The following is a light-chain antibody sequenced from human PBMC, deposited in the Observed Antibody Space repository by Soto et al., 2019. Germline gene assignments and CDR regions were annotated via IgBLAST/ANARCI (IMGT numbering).Light chain of an antibody. CDR2: DAS. CDR3: QQYNNWPLT. V-gene: IGKV3-15*01. J-gene: IGKJ4*02. Sequence: EIVMTQSPATLSVSPGERATLSCRASQSVSSNLAWYQQKPGQAPRLLIYDASTRATGIPARFSGSGSGTEFTLTISSLQSEDFAVDYCQQYNNWPLTFGGGTNVEI. CDR1: QSVSSN.